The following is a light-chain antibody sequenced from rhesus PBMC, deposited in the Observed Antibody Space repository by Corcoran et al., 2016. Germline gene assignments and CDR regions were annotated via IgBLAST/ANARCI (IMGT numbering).Light chain of an antibody. CDR1: QSVGSH. CDR2: DAS. J-gene: IGKJ4*01. V-gene: IGKV3-24*04. CDR3: QQNSNLIT. Sequence: ETVVTQSPVTLSLSPGERATLSCRASQSVGSHLAWYQQKPGQAPRLLIYDASNRATGIPDWFSGSWSVTDFTLTIRSLEPEDVGGYYCQQNSNLITFGGGTKVELK.